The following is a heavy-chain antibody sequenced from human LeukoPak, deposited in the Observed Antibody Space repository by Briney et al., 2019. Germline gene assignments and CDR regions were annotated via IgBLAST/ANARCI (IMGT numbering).Heavy chain of an antibody. Sequence: GGSLRLSCAASGFTFSSHWMSWVRQAPGKGLEWVANIKQDGSEKYYVDSVRGRFTISRDNAKNSLYLQMNSLRAEDTAVYYCARVANYDYVWGSYRPLPYWGQGTLVTVSS. J-gene: IGHJ4*02. D-gene: IGHD3-16*02. V-gene: IGHV3-7*01. CDR2: IKQDGSEK. CDR1: GFTFSSHW. CDR3: ARVANYDYVWGSYRPLPY.